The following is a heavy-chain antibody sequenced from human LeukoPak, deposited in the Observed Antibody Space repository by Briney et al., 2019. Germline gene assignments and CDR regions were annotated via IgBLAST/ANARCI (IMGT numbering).Heavy chain of an antibody. CDR3: AREANIAAAIVWFDP. Sequence: SETLSLTCAVYGGSFSGYYWNWIRQPPGKGLEWIGEINHSGSTNYNPSLKSRVIISIDTSKNQFSLKLSSVTAADTAVYYCAREANIAAAIVWFDPWGQGTLVTVSS. CDR2: INHSGST. CDR1: GGSFSGYY. V-gene: IGHV4-34*01. D-gene: IGHD6-13*01. J-gene: IGHJ5*02.